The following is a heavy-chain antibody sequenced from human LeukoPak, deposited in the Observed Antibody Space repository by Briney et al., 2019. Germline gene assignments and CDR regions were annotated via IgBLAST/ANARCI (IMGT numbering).Heavy chain of an antibody. J-gene: IGHJ4*02. Sequence: GASVKVSYKASGYTFTSYAMHWVRQAPGQRLEWMGWINAGNGNTKYSQEFQGRVTITRDTSASTAYMELSSLRSEDMAVYYCARGAWIQLWPLLDYWGQGTLVTVSS. CDR2: INAGNGNT. D-gene: IGHD5-18*01. CDR3: ARGAWIQLWPLLDY. CDR1: GYTFTSYA. V-gene: IGHV1-3*03.